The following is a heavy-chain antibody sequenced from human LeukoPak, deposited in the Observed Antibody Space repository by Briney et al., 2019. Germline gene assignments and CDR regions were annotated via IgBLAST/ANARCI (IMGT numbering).Heavy chain of an antibody. CDR1: GGSFSGYY. Sequence: SETLSLTCAVYGGSFSGYYWSWIRQPPGKGLEWIGEINHSGSTNYNPSLKSRVTISVDTSKNQFSLKLSSVTAADTAVYYCARAQGNSGLGRWGQGTLVTVSS. CDR2: INHSGST. CDR3: ARAQGNSGLGR. J-gene: IGHJ4*02. V-gene: IGHV4-34*01. D-gene: IGHD6-19*01.